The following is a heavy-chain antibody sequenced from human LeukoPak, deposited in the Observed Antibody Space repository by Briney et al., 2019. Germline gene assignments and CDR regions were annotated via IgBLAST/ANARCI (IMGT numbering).Heavy chain of an antibody. J-gene: IGHJ3*02. CDR2: IIPILGIA. CDR3: ARADGYRDAFDI. Sequence: LEASVKVSCKASGGTFSSYAISWVRQAPGQGLEWMGRIIPILGIANYAQKFQGRVTITADKSTSTAYMELSSLRSEDTAVYYCARADGYRDAFDIWGQGTMVTVSS. V-gene: IGHV1-69*04. CDR1: GGTFSSYA. D-gene: IGHD5-24*01.